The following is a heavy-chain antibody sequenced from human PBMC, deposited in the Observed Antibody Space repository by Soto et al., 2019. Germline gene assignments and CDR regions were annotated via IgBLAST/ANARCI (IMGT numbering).Heavy chain of an antibody. CDR2: ITLVFGTA. CDR1: GGTFMTYT. Sequence: QVQLVQSGAEVKKPGSSVKVSCKASGGTFMTYTISWVRQAPGQGLVWMGGITLVFGTADYAQKFQGRVTITADESTGTVYMELSGLRSEDTAVYYCAREGGAPGAYDHWGQGTLVSVSS. V-gene: IGHV1-69*01. CDR3: AREGGAPGAYDH. J-gene: IGHJ4*02. D-gene: IGHD7-27*01.